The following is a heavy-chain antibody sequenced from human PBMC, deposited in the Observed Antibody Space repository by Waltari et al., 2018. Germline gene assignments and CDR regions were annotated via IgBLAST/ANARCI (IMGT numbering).Heavy chain of an antibody. V-gene: IGHV3-74*01. J-gene: IGHJ6*04. CDR3: ARDHYYSKDV. Sequence: EVQLVESGGGLFHPGGSLRLSSDASGFLLRTSSLHWVRQAPGKGLVWVSRIDNGDGSGTSYADSVKGRFTISRDNAKNTLYLQMNSLRAEDTGVYYCARDHYYSKDVWGTGTTVTVSS. CDR2: IDNGDGSGT. CDR1: GFLLRTSS.